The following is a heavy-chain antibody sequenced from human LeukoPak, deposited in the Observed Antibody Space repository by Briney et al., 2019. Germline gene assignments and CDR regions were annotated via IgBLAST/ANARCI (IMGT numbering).Heavy chain of an antibody. CDR3: ARDGEQQGDY. D-gene: IGHD6-13*01. CDR2: ISSSGSTI. Sequence: PGGSLRLSCAASGFTFSSYEMNWVRQAPGKGLGWVSYISSSGSTIYYADSVKGRFTISRDNAKNSLYLQMNSLRAEDTAVYYCARDGEQQGDYWGQGTLVTASS. V-gene: IGHV3-48*03. CDR1: GFTFSSYE. J-gene: IGHJ4*02.